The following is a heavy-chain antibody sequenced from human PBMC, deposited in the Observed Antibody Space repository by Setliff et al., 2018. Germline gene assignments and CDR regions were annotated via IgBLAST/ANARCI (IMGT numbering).Heavy chain of an antibody. CDR1: GGSISSGSYY. V-gene: IGHV4-61*02. D-gene: IGHD1-26*01. Sequence: SETLSLTCAVSGGSISSGSYYWSWIRQPAGKGLEWVGRLHTSGSTNYNPSLKSRVTISVDTSKNQFSLKLSSVTAADTAVCFCARDNTIVGATDYWGQGTLVTVSS. J-gene: IGHJ4*02. CDR2: LHTSGST. CDR3: ARDNTIVGATDY.